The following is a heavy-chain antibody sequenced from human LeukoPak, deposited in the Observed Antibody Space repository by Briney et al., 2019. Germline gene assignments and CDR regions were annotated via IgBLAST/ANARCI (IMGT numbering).Heavy chain of an antibody. V-gene: IGHV4-4*02. Sequence: PSETLSLTCTVSGGSISSSNWWSWVRQPPGKGLEWIGEIYHSGSTNYNPSLKSRVTISVDKSKNQFSLKLSSVTAADTAVYYCARGQLWTRYYFDYWGQGTLVTVSS. CDR1: GGSISSSNW. J-gene: IGHJ4*02. CDR2: IYHSGST. D-gene: IGHD5-18*01. CDR3: ARGQLWTRYYFDY.